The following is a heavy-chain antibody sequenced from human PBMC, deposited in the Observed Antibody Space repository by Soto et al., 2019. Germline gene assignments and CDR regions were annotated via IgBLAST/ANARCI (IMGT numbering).Heavy chain of an antibody. D-gene: IGHD6-6*01. Sequence: SETLSLTCTVSGGSISSYYWSWIRQPPGKGLEWIGYIYYSGSTNYNPSLKSRVTISVDTSKNQFSLKLSSVTAADTAVYYCARSSYSSFVDYWGQGTLVTVSS. CDR1: GGSISSYY. V-gene: IGHV4-59*01. J-gene: IGHJ4*02. CDR3: ARSSYSSFVDY. CDR2: IYYSGST.